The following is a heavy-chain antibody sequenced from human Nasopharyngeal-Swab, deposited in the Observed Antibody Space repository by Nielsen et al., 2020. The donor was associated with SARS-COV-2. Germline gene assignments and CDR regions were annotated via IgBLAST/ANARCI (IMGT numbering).Heavy chain of an antibody. CDR2: ISTDGSGT. Sequence: GGSLRLSCSASGFTFSSYWMHWVRQLPGKGLVWVSRISTDGSGTNYADSVKGRFTVSRDNAKNTLYLQMNSLRAEDTAVYYCARREGVCSGGTCYLDYWGQGTLVTVSS. CDR3: ARREGVCSGGTCYLDY. V-gene: IGHV3-74*01. J-gene: IGHJ4*02. D-gene: IGHD2-15*01. CDR1: GFTFSSYW.